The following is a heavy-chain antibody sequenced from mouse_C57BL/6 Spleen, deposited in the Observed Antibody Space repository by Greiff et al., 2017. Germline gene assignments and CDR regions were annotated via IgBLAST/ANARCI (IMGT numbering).Heavy chain of an antibody. CDR3: ARSYYGNYSMDD. V-gene: IGHV1-9*01. CDR2: ILPGSGST. J-gene: IGHJ4*01. CDR1: GYTFTGYW. D-gene: IGHD2-10*01. Sequence: QVQLQQSGAELMKPGASVKLSCKATGYTFTGYWIEWVKQRPGHGLEWIGEILPGSGSTNYHEKFKGKASFTADTSSNTAYMQRSSLTTEDSAIYYCARSYYGNYSMDDWGQGTSVTVAS.